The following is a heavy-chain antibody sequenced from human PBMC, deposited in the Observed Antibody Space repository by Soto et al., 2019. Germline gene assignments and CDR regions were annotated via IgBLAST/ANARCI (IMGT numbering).Heavy chain of an antibody. J-gene: IGHJ6*02. Sequence: VGSLRLSCAASGFTFSSYEMNWVRQAPGKGLEWVSYISSSGSTIYYADSVKGRFTISRDNAKNSLYLQMNSLRAEDTAVYYCARERAVQNYYYGMDVWGQGTTVTVSS. CDR3: ARERAVQNYYYGMDV. D-gene: IGHD1-1*01. CDR2: ISSSGSTI. V-gene: IGHV3-48*03. CDR1: GFTFSSYE.